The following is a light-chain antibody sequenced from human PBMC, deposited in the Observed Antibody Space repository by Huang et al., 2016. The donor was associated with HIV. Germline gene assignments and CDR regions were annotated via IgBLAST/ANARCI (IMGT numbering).Light chain of an antibody. V-gene: IGKV3-11*01. CDR2: VAS. CDR3: QQRNNWPRIT. J-gene: IGKJ5*01. Sequence: EIVLTQSPATLSLSPRERATLSCMASQSVSFFLAWYKQKPGQAPRLLIYVASNRATGIPARFSGSVSGTDFTLTINSLEPEDFAVYYCQQRNNWPRITFGQGTRLEIK. CDR1: QSVSFF.